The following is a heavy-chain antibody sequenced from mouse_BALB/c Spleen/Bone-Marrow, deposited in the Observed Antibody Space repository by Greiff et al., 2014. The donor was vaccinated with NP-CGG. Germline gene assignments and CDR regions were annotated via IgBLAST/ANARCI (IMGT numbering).Heavy chain of an antibody. CDR1: GFNIQNTY. V-gene: IGHV14-3*02. D-gene: IGHD1-1*01. CDR2: IDPANGNT. CDR3: GRGAYGLAMDY. J-gene: IGHJ4*01. Sequence: EVMLVESGAELVKPGASVKLSCTASGFNIQNTYIHWVKQRPEQGLEWIGRIDPANGNTKYDPKFQDKATITADTSSNTAYLQLTSLTSEDTAVYYCGRGAYGLAMDYWGQGTSVTVPA.